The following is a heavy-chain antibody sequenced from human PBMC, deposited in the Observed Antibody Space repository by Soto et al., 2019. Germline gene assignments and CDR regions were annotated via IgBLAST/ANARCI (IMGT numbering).Heavy chain of an antibody. CDR2: ISYDGSNK. J-gene: IGHJ4*02. CDR1: GFTFSSYG. V-gene: IGHV3-30*18. Sequence: GGSLRLSCAASGFTFSSYGMHGVRQAPGKGLEWVAVISYDGSNKYYADSVKGRFTISRDNSKNTLYLQMNSLRAEDTAVYYCAKDDYGSGVGYWGQGTLVTVSS. CDR3: AKDDYGSGVGY. D-gene: IGHD3-10*01.